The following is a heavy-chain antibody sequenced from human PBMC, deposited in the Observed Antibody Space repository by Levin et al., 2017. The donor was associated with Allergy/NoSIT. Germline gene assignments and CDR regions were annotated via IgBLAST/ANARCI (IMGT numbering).Heavy chain of an antibody. CDR1: GGSISSSSYY. CDR3: ARRRYYGSGSYYGMDV. J-gene: IGHJ6*02. Sequence: PSETLSLTCTVSGGSISSSSYYWGWIRQPPGKGLEWIGSIYYSGSTYYNPSLKSRVTISVDTSKNQFSLKLSSVTAADTAVYYGARRRYYGSGSYYGMDVWGQGTTVTVSS. D-gene: IGHD3-10*01. V-gene: IGHV4-39*01. CDR2: IYYSGST.